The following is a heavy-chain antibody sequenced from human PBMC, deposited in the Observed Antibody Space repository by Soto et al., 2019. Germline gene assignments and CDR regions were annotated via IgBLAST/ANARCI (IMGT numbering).Heavy chain of an antibody. D-gene: IGHD2-8*01. V-gene: IGHV1-2*04. Sequence: GASVKVSCKASGYSFTDYHIHWVRQAPGQGLEWLGRINPKSGGTSTAQKFQGWVTMTTDTSISTASMELTRLTSDDTAIYYCARGDSSDCSNGVCSFIYSHDMDVWGQGTTVTVSS. J-gene: IGHJ6*02. CDR3: ARGDSSDCSNGVCSFIYSHDMDV. CDR1: GYSFTDYH. CDR2: INPKSGGT.